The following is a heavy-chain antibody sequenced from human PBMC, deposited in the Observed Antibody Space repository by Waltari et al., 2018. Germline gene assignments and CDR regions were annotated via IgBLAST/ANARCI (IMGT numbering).Heavy chain of an antibody. CDR3: ARVKGITVMVVIRYGMDV. CDR2: IDHRGNT. D-gene: IGHD3-16*02. CDR1: GGSFNGFF. V-gene: IGHV4-34*02. Sequence: QVQLQQWGAGLLKPSETLSLTCAISGGSFNGFFWTWIRQAPGKGLEWIGEIDHRGNTNYDPSLKSRVSISADASKNQFSLSLTSVTAADTAVYYCARVKGITVMVVIRYGMDVWGQGTTVTVSS. J-gene: IGHJ6*02.